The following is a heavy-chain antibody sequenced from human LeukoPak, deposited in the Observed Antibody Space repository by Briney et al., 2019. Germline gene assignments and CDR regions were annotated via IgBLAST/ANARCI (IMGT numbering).Heavy chain of an antibody. D-gene: IGHD3-22*01. CDR3: ARGGSGYYYFGEYYYYGMDV. V-gene: IGHV4-59*01. CDR1: GGSISSYY. CDR2: IYYSGST. J-gene: IGHJ6*02. Sequence: PSETLSLTCTVSGGSISSYYWSWIRQPPGKGLEWIGYIYYSGSTNYNPSLKSRVTISVDTSKNQFSLKLSSVTAADTAVYYCARGGSGYYYFGEYYYYGMDVWGQGTTVTVSS.